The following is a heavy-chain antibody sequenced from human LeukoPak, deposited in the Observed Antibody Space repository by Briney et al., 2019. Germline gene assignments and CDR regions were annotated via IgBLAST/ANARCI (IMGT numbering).Heavy chain of an antibody. CDR1: GGSFSGYY. CDR3: ARAGPAATRYYYYGMDV. Sequence: KPSETLSLTCAVYGGSFSGYYWSWIRQPPWKGLEWIGEINHSGSTNYNPSLKSRVTISVDTSKNQFSLKLSSVTAADTAVYYCARAGPAATRYYYYGMDVWGQGTTVTVSS. J-gene: IGHJ6*02. V-gene: IGHV4-34*01. D-gene: IGHD2-15*01. CDR2: INHSGST.